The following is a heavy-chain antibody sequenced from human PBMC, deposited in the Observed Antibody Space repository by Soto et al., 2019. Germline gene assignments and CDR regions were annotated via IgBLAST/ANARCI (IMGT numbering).Heavy chain of an antibody. CDR3: SGLRRWVGATSDRAFDI. J-gene: IGHJ3*02. CDR2: LRGSGGST. D-gene: IGHD1-26*01. V-gene: IGHV3-23*01. Sequence: EAQLLESGGDLVQPGGSLRLSCAASGFTFSSYAMSWVRQAPGKGLEWVSALRGSGGSTYYADSVKGRFTISRYNSKNTVFLQMNSLRADDTAVYYCSGLRRWVGATSDRAFDIWGQGTMVTVSS. CDR1: GFTFSSYA.